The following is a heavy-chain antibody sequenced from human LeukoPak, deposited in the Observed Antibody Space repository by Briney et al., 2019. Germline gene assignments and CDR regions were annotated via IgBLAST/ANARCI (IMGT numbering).Heavy chain of an antibody. CDR3: ARVQRFRGVAAAGGY. CDR1: GYTFTSYD. CDR2: MNPNSGNT. Sequence: ASVKVSCKASGYTFTSYDINWVRHATGQGLEWMGWMNPNSGNTGYAQKFQGRVTMTRNTSISTAYMELSSLRSEDTAVYYCARVQRFRGVAAAGGYWGQGTLVTVSS. J-gene: IGHJ4*02. D-gene: IGHD6-13*01. V-gene: IGHV1-8*01.